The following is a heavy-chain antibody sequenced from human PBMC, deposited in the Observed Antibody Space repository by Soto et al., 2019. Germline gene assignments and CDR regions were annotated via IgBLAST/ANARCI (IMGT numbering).Heavy chain of an antibody. CDR2: INWNGGST. CDR1: GFTFDDYG. V-gene: IGHV3-20*04. CDR3: ARDARPEGGSGRYYNFLQYYGMDV. D-gene: IGHD3-10*01. Sequence: GGSLRLSCAASGFTFDDYGMSWVRQAPGKGLEWVSGINWNGGSTGYADSVKGRFTISRDNAKNSLYLQMNSLRAEDTAVYYCARDARPEGGSGRYYNFLQYYGMDVRAQRNTV. J-gene: IGHJ6*02.